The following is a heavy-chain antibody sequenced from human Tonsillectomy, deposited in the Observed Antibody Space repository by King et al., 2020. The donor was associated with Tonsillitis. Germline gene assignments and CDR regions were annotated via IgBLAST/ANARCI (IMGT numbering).Heavy chain of an antibody. CDR1: GFSFSDHY. Sequence: VQLVESGGGLVQPGGSLRLSCAASGFSFSDHYMDWVRQAPGKGLEWVGRIRNKDNKYTTEYAASVKGKFSISRDDSKNSLYLQMNSLKTEDTAVYYCTRRGYSGSQKSIDYWGQGTLVTVSS. CDR3: TRRGYSGSQKSIDY. CDR2: IRNKDNKYTT. J-gene: IGHJ4*02. V-gene: IGHV3-72*01. D-gene: IGHD1-26*01.